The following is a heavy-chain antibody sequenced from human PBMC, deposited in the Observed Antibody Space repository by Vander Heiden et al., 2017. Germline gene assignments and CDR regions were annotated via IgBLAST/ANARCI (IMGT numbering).Heavy chain of an antibody. D-gene: IGHD4-17*01. J-gene: IGHJ4*02. Sequence: QVQLVESGGGLVQPGRALRLSCAASGFPFTTYGIHWVRQAPGRGLEWVAHIWYDGDNKYYADSVKGRFTISRDNSKNTVYLQMNSLRPDDTAVYYCARDPSTMDGDYPRYWGQGTLVTVSS. CDR3: ARDPSTMDGDYPRY. V-gene: IGHV3-33*01. CDR1: GFPFTTYG. CDR2: IWYDGDNK.